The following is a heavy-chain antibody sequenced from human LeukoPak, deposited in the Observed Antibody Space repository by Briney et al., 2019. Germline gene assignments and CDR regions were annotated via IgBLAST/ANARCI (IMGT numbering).Heavy chain of an antibody. J-gene: IGHJ4*02. CDR3: AAGYCSGRSCRFDS. Sequence: SVKVSCKASGFTFTSSVIQWVRQARGQRLEWIGWIVGGSGDSNFLQEFQERVTITRDMSTSTAYMDLSSLRSEDTAVYYCAAGYCSGRSCRFDSWGQGTLVTVSS. V-gene: IGHV1-58*02. D-gene: IGHD2-15*01. CDR1: GFTFTSSV. CDR2: IVGGSGDS.